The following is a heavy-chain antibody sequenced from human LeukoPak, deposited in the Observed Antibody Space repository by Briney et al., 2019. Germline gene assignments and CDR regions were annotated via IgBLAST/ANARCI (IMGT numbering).Heavy chain of an antibody. CDR1: GGSISSGSYH. CDR3: ARVVAYDFWSGYGDV. J-gene: IGHJ6*04. D-gene: IGHD3-3*01. CDR2: IYTSGST. V-gene: IGHV4-61*02. Sequence: SSQTLSLTCTVSGGSISSGSYHWSWIRQPAGKGLEWIGRIYTSGSTNYNPSLKSRVTISVDTSKNQFSLKLSSVTAADTAVYYCARVVAYDFWSGYGDVWGKGTTVTVSS.